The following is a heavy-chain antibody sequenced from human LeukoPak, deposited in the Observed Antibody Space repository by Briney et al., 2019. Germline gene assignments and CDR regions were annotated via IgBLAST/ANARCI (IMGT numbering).Heavy chain of an antibody. CDR3: AKVRYFGPSAFDI. Sequence: PGGSLRLSCAASGFTFGNYGMHWVRQAPGKGLDWVAVISYDGSNKYYADSVKGRFTISRDNSKNTLYLQMNSLRAEDTAVYYCAKVRYFGPSAFDIWGQGTMVTVSS. J-gene: IGHJ3*02. CDR2: ISYDGSNK. V-gene: IGHV3-30*18. D-gene: IGHD3-9*01. CDR1: GFTFGNYG.